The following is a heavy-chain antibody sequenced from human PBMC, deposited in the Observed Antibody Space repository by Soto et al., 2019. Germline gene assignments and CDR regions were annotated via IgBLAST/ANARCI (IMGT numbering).Heavy chain of an antibody. Sequence: GESLKISCKGSGYSFTNYWIGWVRQMPGKGLEWMGIIYPGDSDTTYSPSFQGQVTILADKSISTAYLQWSSLKASDTAMFYCARRSGYSYGYYFDYWGQGTLVTVSS. CDR3: ARRSGYSYGYYFDY. V-gene: IGHV5-51*01. CDR1: GYSFTNYW. D-gene: IGHD5-18*01. J-gene: IGHJ4*02. CDR2: IYPGDSDT.